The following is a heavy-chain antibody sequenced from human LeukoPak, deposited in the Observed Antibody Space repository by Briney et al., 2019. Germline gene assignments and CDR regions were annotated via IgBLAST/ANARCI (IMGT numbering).Heavy chain of an antibody. CDR3: ARSPLYTMVRGVITQYYYYGMDV. Sequence: SETLSLTCTVSGGSISSYYWSWIRQPPGKGLEWIGYIYYSGSTNYNPSLKSRVTISVDTSKNQFSLKLSSVTAADTAVYYCARSPLYTMVRGVITQYYYYGMDVWGQGTTVTVSS. V-gene: IGHV4-59*01. J-gene: IGHJ6*02. CDR1: GGSISSYY. D-gene: IGHD3-10*01. CDR2: IYYSGST.